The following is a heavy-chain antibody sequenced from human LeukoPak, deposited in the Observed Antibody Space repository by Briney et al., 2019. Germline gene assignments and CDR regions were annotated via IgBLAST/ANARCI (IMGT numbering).Heavy chain of an antibody. Sequence: GGSLRLSCAASGFTFSSHAMTWLRQAPGGGLQWVSSITAGGGGTYYADSVKGRFTIPRDNSKNILYLQMETLRAADTAVYYCAKGIFWLDPWGQGTQVTVSS. CDR3: AKGIFWLDP. D-gene: IGHD2-15*01. J-gene: IGHJ5*02. V-gene: IGHV3-23*01. CDR2: ITAGGGGT. CDR1: GFTFSSHA.